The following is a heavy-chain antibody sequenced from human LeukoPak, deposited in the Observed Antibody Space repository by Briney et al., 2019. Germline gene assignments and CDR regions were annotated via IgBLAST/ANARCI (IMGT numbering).Heavy chain of an antibody. D-gene: IGHD6-19*01. CDR1: GYTFTGYY. CDR2: INPNSGGK. V-gene: IGHV1-2*02. CDR3: ASAHRWVEVAHYGMDV. J-gene: IGHJ6*02. Sequence: ASVKVSCKASGYTFTGYYMHWVRQAPGQGLEWMGWINPNSGGKNYAQKFQGRVTMTRDKSISTAYMELSRLRSDDTAVYYCASAHRWVEVAHYGMDVWGQGTTVTVSS.